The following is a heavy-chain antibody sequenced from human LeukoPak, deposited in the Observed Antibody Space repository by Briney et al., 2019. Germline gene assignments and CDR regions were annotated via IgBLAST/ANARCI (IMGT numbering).Heavy chain of an antibody. CDR3: AKGSGINHYNWFDP. Sequence: GGSLRLSCAASGFTFSSYAMNWVRQAPGKGLEWVSGISASGGSTYYADSVKGRFTISRDNSKNTLYLQMNSLRADDTALYYCAKGSGINHYNWFDPWGQGTLVTVSS. V-gene: IGHV3-23*01. D-gene: IGHD6-13*01. J-gene: IGHJ5*02. CDR1: GFTFSSYA. CDR2: ISASGGST.